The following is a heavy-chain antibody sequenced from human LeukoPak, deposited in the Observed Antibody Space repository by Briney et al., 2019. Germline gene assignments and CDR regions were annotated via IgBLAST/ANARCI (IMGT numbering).Heavy chain of an antibody. V-gene: IGHV4-34*01. Sequence: PSETLSLTCAVYGGSFSGYYWSWIRQPPGKGLEWIGEINHSGSTNYNPSLKSRVTISVDTSKNQFSLKLSSVTAADTAVYYCARGGVAAADYWGQGTLVTVSS. CDR1: GGSFSGYY. CDR2: INHSGST. D-gene: IGHD6-13*01. J-gene: IGHJ4*02. CDR3: ARGGVAAADY.